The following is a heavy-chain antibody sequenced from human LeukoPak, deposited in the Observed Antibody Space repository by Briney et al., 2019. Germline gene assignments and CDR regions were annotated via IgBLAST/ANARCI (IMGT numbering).Heavy chain of an antibody. CDR3: ARDRPLGQWLANLDY. CDR2: ISYDGSNK. V-gene: IGHV3-30-3*01. J-gene: IGHJ4*02. CDR1: GLTFSSYA. D-gene: IGHD6-19*01. Sequence: GRSLRLSCAASGLTFSSYAVHWVRQAPGKGLEWVAVISYDGSNKYYADSVKGRFTISRDNSKNTLYLQMNSLRAEDTAVYYCARDRPLGQWLANLDYWGQGTLVTVSS.